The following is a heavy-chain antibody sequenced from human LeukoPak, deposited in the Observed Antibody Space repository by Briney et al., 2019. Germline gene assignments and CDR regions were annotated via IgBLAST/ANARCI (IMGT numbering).Heavy chain of an antibody. CDR3: ARDLDEVGWLDY. V-gene: IGHV3-30*03. J-gene: IGHJ4*02. Sequence: PGGSLRLSCAASGFTFNNYGMHWVRQAPGKGLEWVAVISYDGPNKYYADSVKGRFTISRDNAKNSLYLQMNSLRAEDTAVYYCARDLDEVGWLDYWGQGTLVTVSS. CDR1: GFTFNNYG. CDR2: ISYDGPNK. D-gene: IGHD1-26*01.